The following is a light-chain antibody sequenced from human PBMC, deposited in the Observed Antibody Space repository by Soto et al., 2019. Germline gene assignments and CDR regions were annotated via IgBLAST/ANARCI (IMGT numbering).Light chain of an antibody. CDR1: QSLVHSNGYKY. V-gene: IGKV2-28*01. CDR2: LGS. J-gene: IGKJ5*01. CDR3: MQALQTLTIT. Sequence: DIVMTQSPLSLPVTPGGPASISCRSSQSLVHSNGYKYLDWYLQKPGQSPQLLIYLGSNRASGVPDRFSGSGTGTDFTLKISRVEAEDVGVYYCMQALQTLTITFGQGTRLEIK.